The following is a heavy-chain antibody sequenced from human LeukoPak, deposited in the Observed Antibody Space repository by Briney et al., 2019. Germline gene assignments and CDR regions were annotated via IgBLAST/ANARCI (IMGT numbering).Heavy chain of an antibody. Sequence: SETLSLTCTVSGYSISNGYYWGWMRQPPGKGLEWIGSIYHSGRTHYNPSLRSQITISVDTSKNQFSLKLTSVAAADTAMYYCTRDMEYPGAGFDYWGQGIPVTVSS. D-gene: IGHD3-3*01. CDR1: GYSISNGYY. V-gene: IGHV4-38-2*02. J-gene: IGHJ4*02. CDR3: TRDMEYPGAGFDY. CDR2: IYHSGRT.